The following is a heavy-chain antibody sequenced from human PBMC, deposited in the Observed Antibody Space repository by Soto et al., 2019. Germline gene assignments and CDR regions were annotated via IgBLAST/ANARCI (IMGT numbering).Heavy chain of an antibody. V-gene: IGHV1-18*01. CDR3: ARDIGYCSSTSCYPMFGYYYYGMDV. J-gene: IGHJ6*02. Sequence: ASVKVSCKASGYTFTSYGISWVRQAPGQGLEWMGWISACNGNTNYAQKLQGRVAMTTDTSTSTAYMELRSLRSDDTAVYYCARDIGYCSSTSCYPMFGYYYYGMDVWGQGTTVTVSS. CDR2: ISACNGNT. CDR1: GYTFTSYG. D-gene: IGHD2-2*01.